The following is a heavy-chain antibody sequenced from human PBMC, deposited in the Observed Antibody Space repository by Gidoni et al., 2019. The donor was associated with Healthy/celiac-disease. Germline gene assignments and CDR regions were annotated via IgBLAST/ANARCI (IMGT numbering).Heavy chain of an antibody. J-gene: IGHJ4*02. CDR3: RATVTTLGDY. Sequence: EVQLVESGGGLVQPGGSLNLSCAASGFTFSGSAMHWVRQASGKGLEWVGRIRSKANSYATAYAASVKGRFTISRDDSKNTAYLQMNSLKTEDTAVYYCRATVTTLGDYWGQGTLVTVSS. D-gene: IGHD4-17*01. CDR1: GFTFSGSA. CDR2: IRSKANSYAT. V-gene: IGHV3-73*02.